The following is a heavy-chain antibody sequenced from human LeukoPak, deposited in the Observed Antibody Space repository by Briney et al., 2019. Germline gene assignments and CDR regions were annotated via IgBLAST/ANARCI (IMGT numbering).Heavy chain of an antibody. D-gene: IGHD6-13*01. CDR3: ARVGGIAAAGTGAAFDI. J-gene: IGHJ3*02. Sequence: SETLSLTCTVSGGSISSSSYYWGWIRQPPGKGLEWIGSIYYSGSTYYNPSLKSRVTISVDTSKNQFSLKLSSVTAADTAVYYCARVGGIAAAGTGAAFDIWGQGTMVTVSS. CDR1: GGSISSSSYY. V-gene: IGHV4-39*07. CDR2: IYYSGST.